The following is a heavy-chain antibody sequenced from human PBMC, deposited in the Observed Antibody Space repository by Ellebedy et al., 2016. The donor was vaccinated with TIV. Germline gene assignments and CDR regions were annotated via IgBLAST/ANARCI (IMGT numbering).Heavy chain of an antibody. D-gene: IGHD1-26*01. J-gene: IGHJ4*02. CDR1: GFTFTSSA. CDR2: IVVGSGNT. Sequence: SVKVSCXASGFTFTSSAVQWVRQARGQRLEWIGWIVVGSGNTNYAQKFQERVTITRDMSTSTAYMELSSLRSEDTAVYYCAAVYGALSGSYYYPDYWGQGTLVTVSS. CDR3: AAVYGALSGSYYYPDY. V-gene: IGHV1-58*01.